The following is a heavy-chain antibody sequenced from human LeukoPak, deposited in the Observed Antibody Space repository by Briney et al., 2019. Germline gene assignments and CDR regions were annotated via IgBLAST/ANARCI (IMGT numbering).Heavy chain of an antibody. Sequence: PSETLSLTCTVSDGSFSDYYWSWIRQPPGKGLKYIGYIYYSGSTSYNPSLKSRVTISVDTSKNQFSLKVISVAAADTAVYYCARRPRRGDYWYFDLWGRGTLVTVSS. CDR3: ARRPRRGDYWYFDL. V-gene: IGHV4-59*08. CDR1: DGSFSDYY. D-gene: IGHD6-6*01. CDR2: IYYSGST. J-gene: IGHJ2*01.